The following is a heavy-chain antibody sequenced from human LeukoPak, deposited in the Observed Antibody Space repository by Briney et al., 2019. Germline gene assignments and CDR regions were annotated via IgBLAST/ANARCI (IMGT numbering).Heavy chain of an antibody. Sequence: SETLSLTCAVYGGSFSGYYWSWIRQPPGKGLEWIGEINHSGSTNYNPSLKSRVTISVDTSKNQFSLKLSSVTVADTAVYYCARGGRLWFGELPPLDYWGQGTLVTVSS. J-gene: IGHJ4*02. CDR3: ARGGRLWFGELPPLDY. CDR2: INHSGST. V-gene: IGHV4-34*01. CDR1: GGSFSGYY. D-gene: IGHD3-10*01.